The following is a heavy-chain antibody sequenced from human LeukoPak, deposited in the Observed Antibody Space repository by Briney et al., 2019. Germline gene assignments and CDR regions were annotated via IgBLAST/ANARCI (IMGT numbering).Heavy chain of an antibody. CDR2: IKSKTDGGAT. CDR3: TTDPLPDYYGSGSRIDY. D-gene: IGHD3-10*01. J-gene: IGHJ4*02. CDR1: GFTFSNAW. V-gene: IGHV3-15*01. Sequence: PGGSLRLSCAASGFTFSNAWMSWVRQAPGKGLEWVGRIKSKTDGGATDYAAPVKGRFTISRDDSKNTLYLQMNSLKTEDTAVYYCTTDPLPDYYGSGSRIDYWGQGTLVTVSS.